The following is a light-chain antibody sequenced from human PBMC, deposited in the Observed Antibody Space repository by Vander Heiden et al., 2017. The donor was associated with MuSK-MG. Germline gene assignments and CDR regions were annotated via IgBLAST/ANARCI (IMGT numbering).Light chain of an antibody. CDR3: QQDNNWPLT. CDR1: QSVRSN. V-gene: IGKV3-15*01. J-gene: IGKJ4*01. Sequence: EILMTQSPATLSVSPGERATLSCRASQSVRSNLAWYQQRPGQAPRLLIYSASTRATGTPARFSGSGSGTEFTLTISSLQSEDFAVYYCQQDNNWPLTFGGGTKVEIK. CDR2: SAS.